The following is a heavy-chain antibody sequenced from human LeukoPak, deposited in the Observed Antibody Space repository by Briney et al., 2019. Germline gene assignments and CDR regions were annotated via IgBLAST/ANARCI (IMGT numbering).Heavy chain of an antibody. D-gene: IGHD3-22*01. Sequence: SETLSLTCAVYGGSFSGYYWSWIRQPPGKGLEWIGEINHSGSTNYNPSLKSRVTISVDTSKNQFSLKLSSVTAADTAVYYCARGAYPDRYYYVSSRGTGFDYWGQGTLVTVSS. J-gene: IGHJ4*02. CDR3: ARGAYPDRYYYVSSRGTGFDY. V-gene: IGHV4-34*01. CDR2: INHSGST. CDR1: GGSFSGYY.